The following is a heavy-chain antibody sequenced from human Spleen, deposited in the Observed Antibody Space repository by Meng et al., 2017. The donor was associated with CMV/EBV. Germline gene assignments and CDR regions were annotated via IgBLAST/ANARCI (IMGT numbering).Heavy chain of an antibody. D-gene: IGHD3-9*01. CDR2: INPNSGGT. V-gene: IGHV1-2*02. Sequence: ASVKVSCKASGYTFTGYYMHWVRQAPGQGLEWMGWINPNSGGTNYAQKFQGRVTMTRDTSISTAYMELSRLRSDDTAVYYCAREIRGYYDILTGTSTYYDYYGMDVWGQGTTVTVSS. J-gene: IGHJ6*02. CDR1: GYTFTGYY. CDR3: AREIRGYYDILTGTSTYYDYYGMDV.